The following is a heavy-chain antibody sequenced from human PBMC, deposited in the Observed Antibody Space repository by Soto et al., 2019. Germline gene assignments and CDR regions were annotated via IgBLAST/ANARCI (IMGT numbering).Heavy chain of an antibody. CDR1: GYGFTTYG. D-gene: IGHD1-1*01. Sequence: QVHLVQSGAEEKKPGASVKVSCKGSGYGFTTYGITWVRQAPGQGLEWMAWISAHNDNTNYAQKLEGRVTVTRDTATSTAYMELRSLRSDDTTVYYCARGRYGDYWGQGALVTVSS. V-gene: IGHV1-18*01. J-gene: IGHJ4*02. CDR3: ARGRYGDY. CDR2: ISAHNDNT.